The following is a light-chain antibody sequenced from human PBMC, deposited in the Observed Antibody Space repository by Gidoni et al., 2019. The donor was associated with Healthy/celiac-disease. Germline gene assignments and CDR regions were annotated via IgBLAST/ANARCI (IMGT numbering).Light chain of an antibody. Sequence: QSVLIQPASVSGSPGQSITISCTRTSSDVGGYNYVSWYQQHPGKAPNLMIYDVSNRPSGVSSRFSGSKSGNTASLTISGLQAEDEANYYCSSYTSSSIVFGTGTKVTVL. CDR2: DVS. J-gene: IGLJ1*01. CDR3: SSYTSSSIV. V-gene: IGLV2-14*03. CDR1: SSDVGGYNY.